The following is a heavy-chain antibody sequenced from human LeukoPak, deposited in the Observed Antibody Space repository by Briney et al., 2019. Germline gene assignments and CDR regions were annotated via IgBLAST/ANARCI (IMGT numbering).Heavy chain of an antibody. CDR2: CYYSGST. Sequence: AETLTLTCTVSGGSISSCDYYWSRLPQPPGKGREWIRYCYYSGSTYYNPSSKSRVTISVDTSNNQFSLKLSSVTAADTAVYYCARVLYYGLGMDVWGQGTTVAASS. CDR1: GGSISSCDYY. D-gene: IGHD2-8*01. J-gene: IGHJ6*02. CDR3: ARVLYYGLGMDV. V-gene: IGHV4-30-4*01.